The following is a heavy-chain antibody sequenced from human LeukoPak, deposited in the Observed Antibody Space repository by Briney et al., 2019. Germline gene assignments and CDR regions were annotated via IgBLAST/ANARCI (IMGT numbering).Heavy chain of an antibody. D-gene: IGHD3-9*01. V-gene: IGHV3-21*01. CDR2: ISPSGTYT. CDR3: ARSIGLTGGGVDV. J-gene: IGHJ6*02. Sequence: GGSLRLSCAGSGFTFSSYTMNWVRQAPGKGLEWASSISPSGTYTWHADSVRGRFTISRDNAKNSVHLQMTSLRADDTAVYYCARSIGLTGGGVDVWGQGTTVTVSS. CDR1: GFTFSSYT.